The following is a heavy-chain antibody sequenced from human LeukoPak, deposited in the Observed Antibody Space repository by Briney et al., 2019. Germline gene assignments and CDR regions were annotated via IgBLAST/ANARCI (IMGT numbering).Heavy chain of an antibody. D-gene: IGHD3-10*01. CDR1: GLTFSRYS. CDR3: ARGSFHYYPFF. V-gene: IGHV3-48*01. Sequence: GGSLRLSCAASGLTFSRYSMLWVRQAPGKGLQWVSYISSSGSTIYYAAPVQGRFTISRNNASNALLLQISNLGADDAAVYYCARGSFHYYPFFWVQGTMVTVCS. J-gene: IGHJ4*02. CDR2: ISSSGSTI.